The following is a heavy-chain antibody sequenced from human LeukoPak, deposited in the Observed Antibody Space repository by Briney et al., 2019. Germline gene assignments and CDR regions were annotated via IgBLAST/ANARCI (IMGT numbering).Heavy chain of an antibody. Sequence: GGSLRLSCAASGFTYSNNAMTWVRQAPGKGLEWVSTSESGGAAYYADSVKGRFAISRGNSKNTLFLHMNSLRAEDTAVYFCAKDLVVVTPSGILDIWGQGTRVTVSS. V-gene: IGHV3-23*01. CDR2: SESGGAA. J-gene: IGHJ3*02. D-gene: IGHD2-21*02. CDR1: GFTYSNNA. CDR3: AKDLVVVTPSGILDI.